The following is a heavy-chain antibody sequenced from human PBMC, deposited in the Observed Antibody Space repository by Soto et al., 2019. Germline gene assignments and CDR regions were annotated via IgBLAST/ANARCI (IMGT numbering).Heavy chain of an antibody. Sequence: PGGSLRLSCAASGFTFSSYAMSWVRQAPGKGLEWVSAISGSGGSTYYADSVKGRFTISRDNSKNTLYLQMNSLRAEDTAVYYCAKHFGGTAMVTSPKIDYWGQGTLVTVSS. V-gene: IGHV3-23*01. CDR1: GFTFSSYA. J-gene: IGHJ4*02. D-gene: IGHD5-18*01. CDR3: AKHFGGTAMVTSPKIDY. CDR2: ISGSGGST.